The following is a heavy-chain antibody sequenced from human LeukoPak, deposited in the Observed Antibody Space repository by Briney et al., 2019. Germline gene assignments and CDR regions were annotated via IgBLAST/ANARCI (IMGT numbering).Heavy chain of an antibody. Sequence: PGGSLRLSCAASGFTFDDYAMHWVRQAPGKGLEWVSGISWNSGSIGYADSVKGRFTISRDNAKNSLYLQMNSLRAEDTAVYYCAKTARSSSGWFDYWGQGTLVTVSS. CDR2: ISWNSGSI. CDR1: GFTFDDYA. D-gene: IGHD6-19*01. CDR3: AKTARSSSGWFDY. V-gene: IGHV3-9*01. J-gene: IGHJ4*02.